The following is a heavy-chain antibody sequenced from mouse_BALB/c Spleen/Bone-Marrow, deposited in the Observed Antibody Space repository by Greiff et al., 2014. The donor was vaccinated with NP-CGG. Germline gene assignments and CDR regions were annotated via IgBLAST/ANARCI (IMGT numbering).Heavy chain of an antibody. Sequence: VQLQQSGAELVKPGASVKLSCTASGFNIKDTYMHWVEQRPEQGLEWIGRIDPANGNTKYDPKFQGKATITADAPSNTAYLQLSSLTSEDTAVYYCAIYYGNYYAMDYWGQGTSVTVSS. D-gene: IGHD2-1*01. CDR2: IDPANGNT. CDR3: AIYYGNYYAMDY. CDR1: GFNIKDTY. J-gene: IGHJ4*01. V-gene: IGHV14-3*02.